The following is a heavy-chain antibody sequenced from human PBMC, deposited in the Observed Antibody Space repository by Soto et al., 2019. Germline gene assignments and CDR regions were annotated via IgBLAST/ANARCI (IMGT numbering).Heavy chain of an antibody. CDR1: GFTFSSYG. CDR2: IWYDGSNK. J-gene: IGHJ4*02. Sequence: QVQLVESGGGVVQPGRSLRLSCAASGFTFSSYGMHWVRQAPGKGLEWVAVIWYDGSNKYYADSVKGRFTISRDNSKNTLYLQMNSLRAEDTAVYYCAREEWRQLWAVDYWGQGTLVTVSS. V-gene: IGHV3-33*01. D-gene: IGHD5-18*01. CDR3: AREEWRQLWAVDY.